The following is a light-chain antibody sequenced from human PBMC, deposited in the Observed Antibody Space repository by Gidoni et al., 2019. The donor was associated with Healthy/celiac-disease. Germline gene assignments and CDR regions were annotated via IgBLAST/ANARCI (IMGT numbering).Light chain of an antibody. CDR3: QQSYRTPYT. CDR1: QSISSY. V-gene: IGKV1-39*01. CDR2: AAS. J-gene: IGKJ2*01. Sequence: DIQMTQSPSSLSASVGDRVTIPCRASQSISSYLNWYQQKPGKAPKLLIYAASSLQSGVPSRFRGSGSGTDFTLTISSLQPEDFATYYCQQSYRTPYTFGQGTKLEIK.